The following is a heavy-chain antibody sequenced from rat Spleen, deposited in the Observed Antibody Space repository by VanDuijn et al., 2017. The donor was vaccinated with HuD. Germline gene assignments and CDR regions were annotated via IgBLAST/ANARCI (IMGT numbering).Heavy chain of an antibody. CDR3: ARQGYLRDWYFDF. CDR1: GFTFSDYF. CDR2: ISYDGSNS. J-gene: IGHJ1*01. D-gene: IGHD1-11*01. Sequence: EVQLVESGGGLVQPGRSLKVSCAASGFTFSDYFMTWVRQAPPKGLEWVATISYDGSNSYYRDSVKGRFTVSRDNGKSVLYLQMDSLRSEDTATYYCARQGYLRDWYFDFWGPGTMVTVSS. V-gene: IGHV5-29*01.